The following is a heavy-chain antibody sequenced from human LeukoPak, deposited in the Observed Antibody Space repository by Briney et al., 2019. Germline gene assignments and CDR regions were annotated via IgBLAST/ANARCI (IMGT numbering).Heavy chain of an antibody. CDR3: ARGLVLRFLEWFYWFDP. Sequence: SETLSLTCTVSGASFSSSTYYWGWIRQPPGKGLEWIGSIYYSGSTYYNPSLKSRVTMSVDTSKNQFSLKLSSVTAADTAVYYCARGLVLRFLEWFYWFDPWGQGTLVTVSS. CDR2: IYYSGST. CDR1: GASFSSSTYY. V-gene: IGHV4-39*01. D-gene: IGHD3-3*01. J-gene: IGHJ5*02.